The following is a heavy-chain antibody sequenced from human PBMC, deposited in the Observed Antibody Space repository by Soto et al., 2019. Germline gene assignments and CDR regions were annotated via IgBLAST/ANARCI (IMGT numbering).Heavy chain of an antibody. J-gene: IGHJ4*02. Sequence: GALILSCAASGFTVSSNYMSWVRQAPGKGLEWVSVIYSGGSTYYADSVKGRFTISRDNSKNTLYLQMNSLRAEDTAVYYCARDWWELPFDYWGQGTLVTVSS. CDR2: IYSGGST. V-gene: IGHV3-66*01. CDR3: ARDWWELPFDY. CDR1: GFTVSSNY. D-gene: IGHD1-26*01.